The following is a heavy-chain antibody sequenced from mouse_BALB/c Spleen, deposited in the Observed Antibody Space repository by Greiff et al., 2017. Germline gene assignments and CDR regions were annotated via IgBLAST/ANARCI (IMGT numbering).Heavy chain of an antibody. CDR2: ISSGGSYT. V-gene: IGHV5-9-3*01. CDR3: ARHVVDY. J-gene: IGHJ4*01. CDR1: GFTFSSYA. Sequence: EVQLVESGGGLVKPGGSLKLSCAASGFTFSSYAMSWVRQTPEKRLEWVATISSGGSYTYYPDSVKGRFTISRDNAKNTLYLQMSSLRSEDTAMYYCARHVVDYWGQGTSVTVSS.